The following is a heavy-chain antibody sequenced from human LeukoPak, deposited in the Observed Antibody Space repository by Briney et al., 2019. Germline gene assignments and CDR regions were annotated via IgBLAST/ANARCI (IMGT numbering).Heavy chain of an antibody. D-gene: IGHD6-19*01. CDR1: GGSISSYY. CDR3: ARDSSGWGDFDY. V-gene: IGHV4-4*07. CDR2: IYTSGST. Sequence: KASETLSLTCAVYGGSISSYYWSWIRQPAGKGLEWIGRIYTSGSTNYNPSLKSRVTMSVDTSKNQFSLKLSSVTAADTAVYYCARDSSGWGDFDYWGQGTLVTVSS. J-gene: IGHJ4*02.